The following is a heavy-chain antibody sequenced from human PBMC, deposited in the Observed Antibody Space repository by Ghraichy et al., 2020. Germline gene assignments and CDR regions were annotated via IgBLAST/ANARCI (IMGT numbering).Heavy chain of an antibody. Sequence: ASVKVSCKASGYTFTSYYMHWVRQAPGQGLEWMGIINPSGGSTSYAQKFQGRVTMTRDTSTSTVYMELSSLRSEDTAVYYCARDRYYDSSGYNGGDFQHWGQGTLVTVSS. CDR3: ARDRYYDSSGYNGGDFQH. V-gene: IGHV1-46*01. J-gene: IGHJ1*01. CDR1: GYTFTSYY. D-gene: IGHD3-22*01. CDR2: INPSGGST.